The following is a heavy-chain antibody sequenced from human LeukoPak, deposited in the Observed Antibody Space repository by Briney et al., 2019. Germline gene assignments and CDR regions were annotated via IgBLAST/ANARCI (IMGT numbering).Heavy chain of an antibody. J-gene: IGHJ4*02. D-gene: IGHD5-18*01. Sequence: PSETLSLTCTVSGGSISSSSYNWGWIRQPPGKGLEWIGSIYYSGSTYYNPSLKSRVTISVDTSKNQFSLKLSSVTAADTAVYYCAIARRGYSYGLFDYWGQGTLVTVSS. V-gene: IGHV4-39*07. CDR3: AIARRGYSYGLFDY. CDR1: GGSISSSSYN. CDR2: IYYSGST.